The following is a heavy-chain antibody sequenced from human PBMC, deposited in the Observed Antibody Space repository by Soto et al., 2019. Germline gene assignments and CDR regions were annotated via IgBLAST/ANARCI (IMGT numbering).Heavy chain of an antibody. CDR2: ISYDGSNK. J-gene: IGHJ6*02. Sequence: HPGGSLRLSCAASGFTFSSYAMHWVRQTPGKGLEWVAVISYDGSNKYYADSVKGRFTISRDNSKNTLYLQMNSLRAEDTAVYYCARDTKSYDFRGYYYGMDVWGQGTTVTVSS. D-gene: IGHD3-3*01. CDR3: ARDTKSYDFRGYYYGMDV. V-gene: IGHV3-30-3*01. CDR1: GFTFSSYA.